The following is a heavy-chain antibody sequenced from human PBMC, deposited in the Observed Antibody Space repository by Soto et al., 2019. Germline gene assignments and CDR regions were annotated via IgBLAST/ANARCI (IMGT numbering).Heavy chain of an antibody. CDR3: ARRMRNYYAMDV. J-gene: IGHJ6*02. D-gene: IGHD2-15*01. Sequence: ASETLSLTCTVSGGSISSGDYYWSWIRQHPGKGLEWIGYIYYSGNTYYNPSLKSRVTISVDTSTNQFSLSLSSVTAADTAVYHCARRMRNYYAMDVWGQGTTVTVSS. CDR2: IYYSGNT. CDR1: GGSISSGDYY. V-gene: IGHV4-31*03.